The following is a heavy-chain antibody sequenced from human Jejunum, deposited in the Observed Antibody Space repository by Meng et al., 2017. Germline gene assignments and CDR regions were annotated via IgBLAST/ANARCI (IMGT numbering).Heavy chain of an antibody. Sequence: GESLKISCKGSGYSFTTYWIGWVRQIPGKGLEWMGIINPRDSDTGYSPSFQGQVTISVDKSITTAYLQWTSLKASDTAMYYCASANLPSYCRSGSCYRGDYLDYWGLGTLVTVSS. CDR1: GYSFTTYW. J-gene: IGHJ4*02. V-gene: IGHV5-51*01. CDR2: INPRDSDT. CDR3: ASANLPSYCRSGSCYRGDYLDY. D-gene: IGHD2-2*02.